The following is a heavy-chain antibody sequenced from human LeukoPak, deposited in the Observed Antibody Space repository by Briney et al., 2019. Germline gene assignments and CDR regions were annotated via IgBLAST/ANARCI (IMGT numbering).Heavy chain of an antibody. CDR3: VRGGPNRSGWTLDY. D-gene: IGHD6-19*01. J-gene: IGHJ4*02. CDR2: FNSDTGDT. Sequence: ASVKVSCKASGYTFTNYAIHWVRQAPGQRLEWMGWFNSDTGDTHYSQNFQGRLIITRDTSASTAYMVLTSLRPEDTAVFFCVRGGPNRSGWTLDYWGQGTLVTVSS. CDR1: GYTFTNYA. V-gene: IGHV1-3*01.